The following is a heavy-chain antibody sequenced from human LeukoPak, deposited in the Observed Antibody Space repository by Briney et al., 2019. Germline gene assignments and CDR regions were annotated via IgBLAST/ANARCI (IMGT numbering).Heavy chain of an antibody. V-gene: IGHV3-48*03. D-gene: IGHD3-16*01. Sequence: PGGSLRLSCAASGFTFSTYEMNWVRQAPGKGLEWVSYISSSGSTIYYADSVKGRFTISRDNSKNTLYLQMNSLRAEDTALYYCAKDSEYDYLWGTHYYMDVWGKGTTVTISS. CDR3: AKDSEYDYLWGTHYYMDV. CDR1: GFTFSTYE. J-gene: IGHJ6*03. CDR2: ISSSGSTI.